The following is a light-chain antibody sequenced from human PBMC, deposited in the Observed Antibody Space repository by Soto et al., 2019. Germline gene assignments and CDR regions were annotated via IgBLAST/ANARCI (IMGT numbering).Light chain of an antibody. Sequence: QLVLTQSPSASASLGASVKLTCTLSSGHSSYAIAWHQQQPEKGPRYLMNLNSDGSHSKGDGIPDRFSGSSSGAERYLTISSLQSEDEADCYCQTWGTGIQVFGGGTKLTVL. CDR1: SGHSSYA. V-gene: IGLV4-69*01. CDR3: QTWGTGIQV. J-gene: IGLJ3*02. CDR2: LNSDGSH.